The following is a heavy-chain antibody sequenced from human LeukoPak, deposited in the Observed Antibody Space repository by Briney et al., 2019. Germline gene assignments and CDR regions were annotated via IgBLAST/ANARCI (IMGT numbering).Heavy chain of an antibody. Sequence: GASLRLSCAPSGLTVSTNSTSWVRQAPGKGLEWGSILYSGGGPHYAASVKGRFTVSRDNSRNTVFLQMNSLRAEDTAVYYCARAVDPHRYDSSGFDQWGQGTLVTVSS. CDR3: ARAVDPHRYDSSGFDQ. V-gene: IGHV3-53*01. CDR2: LYSGGGP. D-gene: IGHD3-22*01. CDR1: GLTVSTNS. J-gene: IGHJ4*02.